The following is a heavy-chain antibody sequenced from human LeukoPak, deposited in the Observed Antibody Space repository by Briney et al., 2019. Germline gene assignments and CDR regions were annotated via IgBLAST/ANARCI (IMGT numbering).Heavy chain of an antibody. CDR2: TIPIFGTA. V-gene: IGHV1-69*05. CDR1: GGTFSSYA. CDR3: ARARKQLEIYYYYYYMDV. J-gene: IGHJ6*03. D-gene: IGHD6-6*01. Sequence: SVKVSCKASGGTFSSYATSWVRQAPGQGLEWMGGTIPIFGTANYAQKFQGRVTITTDESTSTAYMELSSLRSEDTAVYYCARARKQLEIYYYYYYMDVWGKGTTVTVSS.